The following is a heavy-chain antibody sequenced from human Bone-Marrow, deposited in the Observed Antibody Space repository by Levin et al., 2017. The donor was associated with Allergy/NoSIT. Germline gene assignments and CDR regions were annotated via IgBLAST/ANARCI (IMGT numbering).Heavy chain of an antibody. CDR3: ARNDGAGTFWSGITYYYYGMDG. CDR2: INHSGST. CDR1: GGSFSGYY. V-gene: IGHV4-34*01. D-gene: IGHD3-3*01. Sequence: PGGSLRLSCAVYGGSFSGYYWSWIRQPPGKGLEWIGEINHSGSTNYNPSLKSRVTISVDTSKNQFSLKLSSVTAADTAVYYCARNDGAGTFWSGITYYYYGMDGWGQGTTVTVSS. J-gene: IGHJ6*02.